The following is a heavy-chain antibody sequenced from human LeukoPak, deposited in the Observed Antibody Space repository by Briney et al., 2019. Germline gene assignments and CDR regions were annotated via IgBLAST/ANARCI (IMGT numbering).Heavy chain of an antibody. Sequence: SETLSLTCTVSGGSISSSSYYWSWIRQPAGKGLEWVGRIYSSGSTNYNPSLKSRVTMAVDKSKNQFSLNLSSVTAADTAVYYCERASGNNFLYDYWGQGTLVTVSS. V-gene: IGHV4-61*02. CDR2: IYSSGST. J-gene: IGHJ4*02. CDR3: ERASGNNFLYDY. CDR1: GGSISSSSYY. D-gene: IGHD1/OR15-1a*01.